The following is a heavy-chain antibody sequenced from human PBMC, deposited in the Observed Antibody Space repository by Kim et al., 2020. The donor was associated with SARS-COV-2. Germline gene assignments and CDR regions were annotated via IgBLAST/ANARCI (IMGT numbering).Heavy chain of an antibody. J-gene: IGHJ4*02. D-gene: IGHD3-22*01. CDR3: AAWANDNY. CDR2: DGSVR. V-gene: IGHV3-7*01. Sequence: DGSVRTHVDSVKGRFTISRDNANNLLYLQMSSLRAEDAAVYCCAAWANDNYWGQGTLVTVSS.